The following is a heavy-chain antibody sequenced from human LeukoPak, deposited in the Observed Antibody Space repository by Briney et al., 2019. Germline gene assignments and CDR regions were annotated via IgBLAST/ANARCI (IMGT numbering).Heavy chain of an antibody. Sequence: SETLSLTCTVSGGSISSYYRSWIRQPAGKGLEWIGRIYSTGSTNYNPSLESRVTMSVDTSKNQFSLRLRSVTAADTAVYYCARQIASAGTAGFDFWGQGALVTVSS. J-gene: IGHJ4*02. CDR2: IYSTGST. CDR1: GGSISSYY. CDR3: ARQIASAGTAGFDF. D-gene: IGHD6-13*01. V-gene: IGHV4-4*07.